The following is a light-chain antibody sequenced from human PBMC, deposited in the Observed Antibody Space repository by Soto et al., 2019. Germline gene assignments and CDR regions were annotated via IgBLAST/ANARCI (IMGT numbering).Light chain of an antibody. CDR3: QQYNNWPRT. CDR2: GAS. CDR1: QTVSNSY. Sequence: EIVLTQSPDTLSLSPGERATLSCRASQTVSNSYLAWYQQKPGQAPRLLMHGASRRATGIPARFSGSGSGTEFTLTITSMSSQNFAVYYCQQYNNWPRTFCQGTKVDI. J-gene: IGKJ1*01. V-gene: IGKV3-15*01.